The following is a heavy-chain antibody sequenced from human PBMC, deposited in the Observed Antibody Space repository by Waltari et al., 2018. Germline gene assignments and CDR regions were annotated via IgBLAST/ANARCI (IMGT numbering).Heavy chain of an antibody. Sequence: QVQLVESGGGVVQPGGSLRLSCAASGFTFSSYGMHWVRQAPGKGLEWVAFIRYDGSNKYYADSVKGRFTNSRDNSKNTLYLQMNSLRAEDPALYYCAKDISLGYFDWLPSHYYYYGMDVWGQGTTVTVSS. CDR3: AKDISLGYFDWLPSHYYYYGMDV. V-gene: IGHV3-30*02. J-gene: IGHJ6*02. D-gene: IGHD3-9*01. CDR1: GFTFSSYG. CDR2: IRYDGSNK.